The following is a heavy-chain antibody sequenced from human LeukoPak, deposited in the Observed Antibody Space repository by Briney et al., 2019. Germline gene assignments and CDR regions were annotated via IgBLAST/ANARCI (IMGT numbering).Heavy chain of an antibody. V-gene: IGHV4-61*02. D-gene: IGHD1-26*01. CDR3: AGSYRYAFDI. CDR1: GGSLSSGSYY. Sequence: SQTLSLTCAVSGGSLSSGSYYWSWIRQRAGKGLEWHVRIYTSGSTNYNPSLNSRVTISLNTSKNHFSLKLSSETAADTAVYYCAGSYRYAFDIWGQGTMVTVSS. CDR2: IYTSGST. J-gene: IGHJ3*02.